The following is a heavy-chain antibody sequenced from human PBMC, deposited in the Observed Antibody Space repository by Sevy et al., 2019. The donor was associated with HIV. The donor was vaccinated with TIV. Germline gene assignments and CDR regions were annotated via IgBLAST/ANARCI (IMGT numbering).Heavy chain of an antibody. J-gene: IGHJ4*02. CDR3: ARHKDYSSSFAGPHFDY. Sequence: SETLSLTCTVSGGSISSYYWSWIRQPPGKGLEWIGYIYYSGSTNYNPSLKSRVTISVDTSKNQFSLKLSSVTAADTAVYYCARHKDYSSSFAGPHFDYWGQGTLVTVS. CDR2: IYYSGST. V-gene: IGHV4-59*08. D-gene: IGHD6-6*01. CDR1: GGSISSYY.